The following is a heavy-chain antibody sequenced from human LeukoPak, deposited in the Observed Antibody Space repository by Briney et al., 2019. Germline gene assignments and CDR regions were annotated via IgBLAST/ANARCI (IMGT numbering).Heavy chain of an antibody. CDR3: AYSSGYLFDY. CDR1: GFTFSSYV. J-gene: IGHJ4*02. D-gene: IGHD6-19*01. V-gene: IGHV3-30*03. CDR2: ISYDGSNK. Sequence: GGSLRLSCAASGFTFSSYVMHWVRQAPGKGLEWVAVISYDGSNKYYADSVKGRFTISRDNSKNTLYLQMNSLRAEDTAVYYCAYSSGYLFDYWGQGTLVTVSS.